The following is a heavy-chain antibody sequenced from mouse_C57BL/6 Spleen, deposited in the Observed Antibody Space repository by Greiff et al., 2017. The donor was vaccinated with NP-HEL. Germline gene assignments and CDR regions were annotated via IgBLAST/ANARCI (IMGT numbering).Heavy chain of an antibody. D-gene: IGHD1-1*02. CDR3: ARYGQGFDY. CDR2: IDPSDSYT. Sequence: QVQLQQPGAVLVMPGASVKLSCKASGYTFTSYWMHWVKQRPGQGLEWIGEIDPSDSYTNYNQKFKGKSTLTVDKSSSTAYMQLSSLTSEDSAVYYCARYGQGFDYWGQGTTLTVSS. CDR1: GYTFTSYW. J-gene: IGHJ2*01. V-gene: IGHV1-69*01.